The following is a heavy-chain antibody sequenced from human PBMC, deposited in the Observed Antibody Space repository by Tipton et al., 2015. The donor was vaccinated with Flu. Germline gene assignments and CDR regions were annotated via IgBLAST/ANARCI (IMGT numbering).Heavy chain of an antibody. CDR3: STVIESITSSSQWGFDY. V-gene: IGHV1-2*06. CDR2: INPNSAGT. CDR1: GYTFTGYY. D-gene: IGHD6-6*01. Sequence: VQLVQSGAEVKKPGASVKVSCKASGYTFTGYYMHWVRQAPGQGLEWMGRINPNSAGTNYAQKFQGRITMTRDPSTSTAYMELTNLRSDASPVFYCSTVIESITSSSQWGFDYWGQGTLVPVPS. J-gene: IGHJ4*02.